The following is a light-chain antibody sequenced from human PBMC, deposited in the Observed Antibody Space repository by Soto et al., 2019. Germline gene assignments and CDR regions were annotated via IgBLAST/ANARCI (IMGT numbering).Light chain of an antibody. V-gene: IGLV2-14*01. J-gene: IGLJ2*01. CDR1: SSDDGGYNY. CDR3: SSYTSSSTLLV. Sequence: QSARAQPASVSGSPGQSITMSCTGTSSDDGGYNYVSWYQQHPGKAPKLMIYEVSNRPSGVSNRFSGSKSGNTASLTISGLQAEDEADYYCSSYTSSSTLLVFGGGTKLTVL. CDR2: EVS.